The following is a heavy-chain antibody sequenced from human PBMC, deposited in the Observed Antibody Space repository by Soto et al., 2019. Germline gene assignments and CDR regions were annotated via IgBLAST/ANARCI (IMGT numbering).Heavy chain of an antibody. J-gene: IGHJ1*01. Sequence: GGSLRLSCAASGFTFSSYAMSWVRQAPGKGLEWVSAISGSGGSTYYADSVKGRFTISRDNSKNTLYLQMNSLRAEDTAVYYCAKDPHFGTSSGDGMGQYFQHWGQGTLVTVSS. CDR1: GFTFSSYA. CDR3: AKDPHFGTSSGDGMGQYFQH. V-gene: IGHV3-23*01. D-gene: IGHD1-1*01. CDR2: ISGSGGST.